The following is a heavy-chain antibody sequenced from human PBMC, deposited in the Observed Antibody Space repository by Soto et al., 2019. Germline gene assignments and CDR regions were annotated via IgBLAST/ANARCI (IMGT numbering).Heavy chain of an antibody. CDR2: SSNSGSFT. Sequence: GGSLRLSCAASGFTFSDHYMSWIRQAPGKGLEWIGYSSNSGSFTRYADSVKGRFSISRDNAKNSLYLQINSLRGDDTAIYYCVRSGDNYNLLDYWGQGTLVT. D-gene: IGHD1-1*01. CDR1: GFTFSDHY. V-gene: IGHV3-11*06. CDR3: VRSGDNYNLLDY. J-gene: IGHJ4*02.